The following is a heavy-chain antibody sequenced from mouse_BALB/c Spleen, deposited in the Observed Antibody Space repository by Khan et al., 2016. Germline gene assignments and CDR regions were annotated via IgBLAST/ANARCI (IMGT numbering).Heavy chain of an antibody. D-gene: IGHD2-3*01. V-gene: IGHV3-8*02. J-gene: IGHJ2*01. CDR2: IAYSGSA. Sequence: EVQLQESGPSLVKPSQTLSLTCFVTGDSITSGYWNWIRKFPGNKLEFMGYIAYSGSAYYNPSPKSRISITRDTSKNQYYRQLNSVTTDNTATYYCARDYDGYYSLTYRGPGTTRTVSS. CDR1: GDSITSGY. CDR3: ARDYDGYYSLTY.